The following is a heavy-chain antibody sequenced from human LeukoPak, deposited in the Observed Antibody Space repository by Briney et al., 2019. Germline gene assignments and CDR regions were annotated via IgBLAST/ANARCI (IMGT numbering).Heavy chain of an antibody. J-gene: IGHJ4*02. CDR2: IKQDGSEK. V-gene: IGHV3-7*01. CDR3: ARDGSYGSGSPDN. D-gene: IGHD3-10*01. Sequence: GGSLRLSCVASGFTFSSRDWMTWVRQAPGKGLEWVANIKQDGSEKNYVDSVKGRFTISRDNAKNSVDLQMNSLRAEDTAVYYCARDGSYGSGSPDNWGQGTLVTVSS. CDR1: GFTFSSRDW.